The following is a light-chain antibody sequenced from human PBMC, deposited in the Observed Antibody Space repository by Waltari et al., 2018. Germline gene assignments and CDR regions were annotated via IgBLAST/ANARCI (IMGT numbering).Light chain of an antibody. CDR2: EGS. CDR1: SSDVGGYNL. CDR3: CSYAGTDIL. Sequence: QSTLTQPASLSGSPGQSITISCTGTSSDVGGYNLVSWYQQYPGKAPKLIIYEGSRRPSGVSDRFSGSKSDNTASLTISGLQAEDEADYYCCSYAGTDILFGGGTKLTVL. J-gene: IGLJ2*01. V-gene: IGLV2-23*01.